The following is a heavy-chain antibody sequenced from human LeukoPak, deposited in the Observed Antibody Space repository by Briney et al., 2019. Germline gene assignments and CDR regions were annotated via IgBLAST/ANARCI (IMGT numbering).Heavy chain of an antibody. J-gene: IGHJ4*02. CDR3: ARDPGLDYFDY. V-gene: IGHV3-33*08. Sequence: GGSLRLSCAASGFTFSSYEMNWVRQAPGKGLEWVALIWFDGSNEYYADSVKGRFTISRDNSKDTLYLQMNSLRAEDTAVYYCARDPGLDYFDYWGQGTLVTVSS. CDR2: IWFDGSNE. CDR1: GFTFSSYE.